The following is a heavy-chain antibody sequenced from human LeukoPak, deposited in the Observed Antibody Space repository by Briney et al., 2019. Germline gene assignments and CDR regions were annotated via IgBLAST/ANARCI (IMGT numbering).Heavy chain of an antibody. CDR3: TRVNLRGSQYNWFDP. CDR2: ITPIINSA. D-gene: IGHD1-26*01. CDR1: GYTFTGYD. V-gene: IGHV1-69*04. J-gene: IGHJ5*02. Sequence: SVKVSCKASGYTFTGYDISWVRQAPGQGLEWMGRITPIINSAKYAQKFRDRLTITADTSTGTAYMELSSLTSEDTALYYCTRVNLRGSQYNWFDPWGQGTLVIVSS.